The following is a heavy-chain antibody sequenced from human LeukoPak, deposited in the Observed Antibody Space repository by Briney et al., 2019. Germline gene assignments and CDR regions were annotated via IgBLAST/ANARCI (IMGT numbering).Heavy chain of an antibody. CDR2: INPNTGGT. CDR1: GYTFTGYF. CDR3: ARPSLGSGATPSNY. Sequence: ASVKVSCKASGYTFTGYFIHWVRQAPGQGLEWMGWINPNTGGTIYAQKFQGRVTMTRGTSISTAYMDLTRLTSDDTAVYYCARPSLGSGATPSNYWGQGTLVTVSS. V-gene: IGHV1-2*02. D-gene: IGHD2-15*01. J-gene: IGHJ4*02.